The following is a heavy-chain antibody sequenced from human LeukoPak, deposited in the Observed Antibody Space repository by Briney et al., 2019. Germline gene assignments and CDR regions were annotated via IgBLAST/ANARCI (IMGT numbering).Heavy chain of an antibody. V-gene: IGHV4-34*01. D-gene: IGHD2-2*01. J-gene: IGHJ3*02. CDR2: INHSGST. CDR3: ARHYCTSTSCYRLDAFDI. CDR1: GGSFSDYY. Sequence: SETLSLTCAVYGGSFSDYYWSWIRQPPGKGLEWIGEINHSGSTNYNPSLKSRVTMSVDTSKNQFSLKLSSVTAADTAVYYCARHYCTSTSCYRLDAFDIWGHGTMVTVSS.